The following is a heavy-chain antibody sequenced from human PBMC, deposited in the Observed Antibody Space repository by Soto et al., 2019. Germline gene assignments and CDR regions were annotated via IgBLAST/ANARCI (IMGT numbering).Heavy chain of an antibody. CDR3: TRDAPLWFGELSQ. CDR1: GGSISSGDYY. Sequence: PSETLSLTCTVSGGSISSGDYYWSWIRQPPGKGLEWIGEINHNGSTNYNPSLKSRVTISVDTSKNQLSLKLSSVTAADTAVYYCTRDAPLWFGELSQWGQGTLVTVSS. J-gene: IGHJ4*02. V-gene: IGHV4-39*07. CDR2: INHNGST. D-gene: IGHD3-10*01.